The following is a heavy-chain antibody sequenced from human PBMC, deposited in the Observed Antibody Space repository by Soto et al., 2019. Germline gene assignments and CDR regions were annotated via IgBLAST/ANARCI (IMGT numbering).Heavy chain of an antibody. J-gene: IGHJ3*02. Sequence: GGSLRLSCAASGITFSNAWTNWVRQAPGKGLEYIGRIRSKTDGGTTEYAAPVEGRFTISRDDSKNTLYLQMGGLKTEDTAVYYCTTTRPGTNVFDNWGQGTLVTVSS. D-gene: IGHD6-13*01. CDR3: TTTRPGTNVFDN. CDR2: IRSKTDGGTT. V-gene: IGHV3-15*01. CDR1: GITFSNAW.